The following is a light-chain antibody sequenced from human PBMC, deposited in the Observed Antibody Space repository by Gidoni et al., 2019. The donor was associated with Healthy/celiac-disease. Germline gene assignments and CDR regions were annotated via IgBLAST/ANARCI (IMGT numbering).Light chain of an antibody. CDR2: DAS. V-gene: IGKV3-11*01. Sequence: EIVLTQSPATLSLSPGERATLSCRASQSVSSYLAWYQRKPGQAPRLLIYDASNRSTGSPARFSGSGSGTDFTLTISSLEPEDFAVYYCQQRRGTFGPGTKVDIK. CDR1: QSVSSY. J-gene: IGKJ3*01. CDR3: QQRRGT.